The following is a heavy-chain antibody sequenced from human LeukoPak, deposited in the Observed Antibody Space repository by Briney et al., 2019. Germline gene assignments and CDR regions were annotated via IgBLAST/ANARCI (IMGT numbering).Heavy chain of an antibody. CDR1: GFTFSSYW. J-gene: IGHJ6*02. CDR2: INKDGSVQ. V-gene: IGHV3-7*01. CDR3: ARYVRIAARHSNYGMDV. Sequence: GGSLRLSCAASGFTFSSYWMTWVRQAPGKGLEWVANINKDGSVQYYVDSVKGRFTISRDNAKNSLYLQMNSLRAEDTAVYYCARYVRIAARHSNYGMDVWGQGTTVTVSS. D-gene: IGHD6-6*01.